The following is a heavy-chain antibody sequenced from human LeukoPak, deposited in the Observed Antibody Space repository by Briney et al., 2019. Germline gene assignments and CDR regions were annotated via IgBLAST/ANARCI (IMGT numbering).Heavy chain of an antibody. Sequence: GASVKVSCKASGGTFSSYAISWVRQAPGQGLEWMGGIIPIFGTTNYAQKFQGRVTITADDSTSTAYMELNSLRSEDTAVYYCASGSGAWYKEFDYWGQGTLVTVSS. CDR2: IIPIFGTT. J-gene: IGHJ4*02. CDR1: GGTFSSYA. D-gene: IGHD1-14*01. CDR3: ASGSGAWYKEFDY. V-gene: IGHV1-69*13.